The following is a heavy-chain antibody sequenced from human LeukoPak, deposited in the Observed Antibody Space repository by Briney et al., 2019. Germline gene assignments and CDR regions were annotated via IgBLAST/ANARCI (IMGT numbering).Heavy chain of an antibody. CDR3: AKDGNIVVVTYWFDP. CDR2: ISYDGSNK. V-gene: IGHV3-30*18. Sequence: GRSLRLSCAASGFTFSSYGMHWVRQAPGKGLEWVAVISYDGSNKHYADSVKGRFTISRDNSKNTLYLQMNSLRAEDTAVYYCAKDGNIVVVTYWFDPWGQGTLVTVSS. CDR1: GFTFSSYG. J-gene: IGHJ5*02. D-gene: IGHD2-21*02.